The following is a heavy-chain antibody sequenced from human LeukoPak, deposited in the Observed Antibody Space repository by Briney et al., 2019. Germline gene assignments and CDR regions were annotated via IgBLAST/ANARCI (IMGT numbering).Heavy chain of an antibody. V-gene: IGHV1-8*01. CDR3: ARYPMTTVTTIAFDI. CDR1: GYTLTSYD. CDR2: MNPNSGNT. Sequence: ASVKVSCKAPGYTLTSYDINWVRQATGQGLEWMGWMNPNSGNTGYAQKFQGRVTMTRNTSISTAYMELSSLRSEDTAVYYCARYPMTTVTTIAFDIWGQGTMVTVSS. D-gene: IGHD4-17*01. J-gene: IGHJ3*02.